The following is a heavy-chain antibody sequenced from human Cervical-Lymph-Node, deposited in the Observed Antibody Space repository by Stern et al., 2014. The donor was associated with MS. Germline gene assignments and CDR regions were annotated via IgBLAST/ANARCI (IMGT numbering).Heavy chain of an antibody. D-gene: IGHD5-12*01. CDR3: ARDSGYGAQDY. Sequence: QLQLQESGPGLVKPSQTLSLTCSVSGDSISSGAHYWSWIRQHPGKGLAWIGYIYYSGTTYYNPSLKSRVTISVDTSKSQFSLKLSSVTDADTAVYYCARDSGYGAQDYWGQGTLVTVSS. CDR2: IYYSGTT. J-gene: IGHJ4*02. CDR1: GDSISSGAHY. V-gene: IGHV4-31*03.